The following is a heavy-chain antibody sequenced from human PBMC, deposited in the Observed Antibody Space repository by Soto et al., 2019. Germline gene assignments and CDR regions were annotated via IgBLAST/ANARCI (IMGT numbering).Heavy chain of an antibody. CDR3: ARGGAVAAIYYYYGMDV. CDR2: INSDGSST. Sequence: EVQLVESGGDLVQPGGSLRLSCAASGFTFSSYWMHWVRQAPGKGLVWVSHINSDGSSTVYADSVKGRFTISRDNAXNXQYLQMNSLRAEDTAVYYCARGGAVAAIYYYYGMDVWGQGTTVTVSS. CDR1: GFTFSSYW. V-gene: IGHV3-74*01. J-gene: IGHJ6*02. D-gene: IGHD6-19*01.